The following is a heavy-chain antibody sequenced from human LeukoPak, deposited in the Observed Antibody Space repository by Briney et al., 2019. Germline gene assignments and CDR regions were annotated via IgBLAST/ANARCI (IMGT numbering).Heavy chain of an antibody. CDR1: GFTFSSYG. D-gene: IGHD1-7*01. J-gene: IGHJ3*02. V-gene: IGHV3-33*01. CDR2: VWSDGSAQ. Sequence: GGSLRLSCAASGFTFSSYGMHWVRQAPGKGLEWVAVVWSDGSAQYYADSVRGRFTISRDNSKNTLYLQMSSLRAEDTAVYYCARRLTGTNALDIWGQGTMVTVSS. CDR3: ARRLTGTNALDI.